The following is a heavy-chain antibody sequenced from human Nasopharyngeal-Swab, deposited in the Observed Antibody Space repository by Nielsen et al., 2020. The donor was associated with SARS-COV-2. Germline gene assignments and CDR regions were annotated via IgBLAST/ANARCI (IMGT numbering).Heavy chain of an antibody. D-gene: IGHD5-18*01. V-gene: IGHV3-33*03. Sequence: GESLKISCAASGFAFGSYGMHWVRQAPGRGLEWVAVIWYDASKIYYADSVKGRFTISRDNSKNTLFLEMNGLRPEDSAMYYCVKDGHSFHIGPLDYWGQGALVTVSS. J-gene: IGHJ4*02. CDR1: GFAFGSYG. CDR3: VKDGHSFHIGPLDY. CDR2: IWYDASKI.